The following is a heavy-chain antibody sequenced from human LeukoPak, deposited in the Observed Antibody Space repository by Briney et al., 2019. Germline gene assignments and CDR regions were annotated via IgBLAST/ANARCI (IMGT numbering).Heavy chain of an antibody. CDR1: GFTFSSYA. J-gene: IGHJ1*01. V-gene: IGHV3-30-3*01. CDR3: ARVAATPT. Sequence: GGSLRLSCAASGFTFSSYAMHWVRQAPGKGLEWVAVISYDGSNKYYADSVKGRFTISRDNAKNTLYLQMNSLRAEDTAVYFCARVAATPTWGQGTLVTVSS. D-gene: IGHD6-25*01. CDR2: ISYDGSNK.